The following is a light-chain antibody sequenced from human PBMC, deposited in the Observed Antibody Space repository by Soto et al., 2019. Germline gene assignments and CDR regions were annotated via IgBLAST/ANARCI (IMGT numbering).Light chain of an antibody. Sequence: EIVLTQSPGTLSWFLGGRATLSCRASQSIKNNYLAWYQQKPGQAPRLLLFGASNRATDISDRFSGSGSGTDFTLTISRLEPEDFAVYYCQQYGSKPWTFGQGTEVEVK. J-gene: IGKJ1*01. CDR2: GAS. CDR3: QQYGSKPWT. V-gene: IGKV3-20*01. CDR1: QSIKNNY.